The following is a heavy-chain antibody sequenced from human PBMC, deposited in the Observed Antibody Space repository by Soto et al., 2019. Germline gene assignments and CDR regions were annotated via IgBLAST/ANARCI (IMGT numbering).Heavy chain of an antibody. Sequence: SETLSLTCTVSGGSISTTDHYWGWVRQSPGKGLEWIGSIYYTGTTYYNLSLQSRVSIYVDTSKNQYSMNLRSMTAADTAIYYCARQVTYAILAPPCLLDSWGQGTLVTVSS. CDR3: ARQVTYAILAPPCLLDS. CDR1: GGSISTTDHY. D-gene: IGHD3-9*01. CDR2: IYYTGTT. J-gene: IGHJ4*02. V-gene: IGHV4-39*01.